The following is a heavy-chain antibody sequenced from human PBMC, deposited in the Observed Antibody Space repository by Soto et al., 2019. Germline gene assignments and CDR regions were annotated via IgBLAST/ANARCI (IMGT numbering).Heavy chain of an antibody. CDR1: GFTFSSYS. D-gene: IGHD3-3*01. CDR2: ISSSSTTI. Sequence: EVQLVESGGGLVQPGGSLRLSCAASGFTFSSYSMNWVRQAPGKGLEWVSYISSSSTTIYHADSVKGRFTISRDNAKNSLYMQMISLRAEDTAVYYCAREYYDFWSGFYYMDVWGKGTTVTVSS. J-gene: IGHJ6*03. CDR3: AREYYDFWSGFYYMDV. V-gene: IGHV3-48*01.